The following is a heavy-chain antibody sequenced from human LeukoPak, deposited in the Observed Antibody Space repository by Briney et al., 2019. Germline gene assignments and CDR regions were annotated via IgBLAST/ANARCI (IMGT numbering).Heavy chain of an antibody. D-gene: IGHD5-12*01. J-gene: IGHJ4*02. CDR3: ARGKYGGYFIDY. Sequence: GGPLRLSCAASGFTFSSFWIHWVRQAPGKGLVWVSRIKPDGSDTNYADSVKGRFTTSRDNAKNTVYLQMNSLRAEDTAVYYCARGKYGGYFIDYWGQGTLVTVSS. CDR2: IKPDGSDT. V-gene: IGHV3-74*01. CDR1: GFTFSSFW.